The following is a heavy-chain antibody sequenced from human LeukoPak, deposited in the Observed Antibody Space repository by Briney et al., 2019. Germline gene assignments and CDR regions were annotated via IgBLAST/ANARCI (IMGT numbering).Heavy chain of an antibody. V-gene: IGHV4-4*07. J-gene: IGHJ3*02. CDR2: IYTSGST. D-gene: IGHD3-3*02. CDR3: AREHPHSPAFDI. CDR1: GGSLSSYY. Sequence: SETLSLTCTVSGGSLSSYYWSWIRQPAGKGLEWIGRIYTSGSTNYNPSLKSRVTMSVDTSKNQFSLKLSSVTAADTAVYYCAREHPHSPAFDIWGQGTMVTVSS.